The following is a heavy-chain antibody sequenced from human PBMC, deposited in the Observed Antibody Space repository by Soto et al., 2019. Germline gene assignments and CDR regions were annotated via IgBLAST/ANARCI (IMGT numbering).Heavy chain of an antibody. CDR2: ISSSGGTT. V-gene: IGHV3-23*01. D-gene: IGHD1-26*01. CDR3: VRGRGSRSFYQLDY. CDR1: EFTFSNYA. Sequence: GGSLRLSCVGSEFTFSNYAMNWVRQAPGEGPEWVSLISSSGGTTYYADSVKGRFSISRDNSKNTLYLQMNSLRVEDTAVYYCVRGRGSRSFYQLDYWGQGTLVSGSS. J-gene: IGHJ4*02.